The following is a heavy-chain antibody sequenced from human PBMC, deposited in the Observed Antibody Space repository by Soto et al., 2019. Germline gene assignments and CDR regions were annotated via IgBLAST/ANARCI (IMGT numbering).Heavy chain of an antibody. D-gene: IGHD2-15*01. CDR3: ASAIVYCSGGSCDPNNPDPFDI. CDR2: INPNSGGT. V-gene: IGHV1-2*04. CDR1: GYTFTGYY. J-gene: IGHJ3*02. Sequence: QVQLVQSGAEVKKPGASVKVSCKASGYTFTGYYMHWVRQAPGQGLEWMGWINPNSGGTNYAQKFQGWVTMTRDTPIRTGYMELSRLRYDDTAVYYCASAIVYCSGGSCDPNNPDPFDIWGQGTMVTVSS.